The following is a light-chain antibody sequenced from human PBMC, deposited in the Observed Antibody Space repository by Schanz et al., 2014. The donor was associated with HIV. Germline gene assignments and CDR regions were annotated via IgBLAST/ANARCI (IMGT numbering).Light chain of an antibody. V-gene: IGKV3-20*01. Sequence: EVVLTQSPVTLSMSPGERATLSCRASQSVTSNLAWYQQRPGQAPRLLIYGASSRATGIPDRFSGSGSGRDFTLTISRLEPEDFAVYYCQQYGTSPPYTFGQGTKLEIK. CDR3: QQYGTSPPYT. CDR2: GAS. CDR1: QSVTSN. J-gene: IGKJ2*01.